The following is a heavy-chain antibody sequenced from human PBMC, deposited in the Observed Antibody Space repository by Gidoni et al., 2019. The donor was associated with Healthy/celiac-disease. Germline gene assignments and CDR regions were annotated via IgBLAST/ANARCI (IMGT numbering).Heavy chain of an antibody. CDR2: IWYDGSNK. V-gene: IGHV3-33*01. CDR3: ERDFMTPNRGMDV. CDR1: GFTFSSYG. Sequence: QVQLVSSGGGLFQPGRSLSLSSPSSGFTFSSYGMHWVRQAPGKGLEWVAVIWYDGSNKYYSDSVKGRFTISRDNSKNTMYLQMNSLRAEDTAVYYCERDFMTPNRGMDVWGQGTTVTVSS. D-gene: IGHD3-16*01. J-gene: IGHJ6*02.